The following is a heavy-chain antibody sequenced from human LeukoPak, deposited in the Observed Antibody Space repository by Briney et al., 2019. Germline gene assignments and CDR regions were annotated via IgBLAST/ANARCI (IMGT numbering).Heavy chain of an antibody. V-gene: IGHV1-46*01. J-gene: IGHJ5*02. Sequence: SSVKVSCKVSGYTLTELSMHWVRQAPGQGLEWMGMINPSGGSTSYAQKFQGRVTMTRDTSTSTVYMELSSLRSEDTAVYYCARERFGLDPWGQGTLVTVSS. CDR1: GYTLTELS. CDR2: INPSGGST. CDR3: ARERFGLDP. D-gene: IGHD3-10*01.